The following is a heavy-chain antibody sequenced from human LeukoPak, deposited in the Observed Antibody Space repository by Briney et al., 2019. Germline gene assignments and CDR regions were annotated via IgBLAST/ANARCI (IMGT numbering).Heavy chain of an antibody. J-gene: IGHJ4*02. Sequence: GGSLRLSCAASGFTFSAYWMTWVRQPPGKGLEWVANIKEDGTEKNYVDSVKGRFTSSRDNVKKSLYLEMNSLRVEDTAVYYCARGRWSDYWGQGTQVTVSS. CDR2: IKEDGTEK. CDR3: ARGRWSDY. CDR1: GFTFSAYW. D-gene: IGHD5-24*01. V-gene: IGHV3-7*01.